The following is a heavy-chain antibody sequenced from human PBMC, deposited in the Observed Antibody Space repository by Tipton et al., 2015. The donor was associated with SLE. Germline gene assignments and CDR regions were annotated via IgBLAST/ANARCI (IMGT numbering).Heavy chain of an antibody. V-gene: IGHV4-34*01. CDR2: INHSGST. CDR1: GGSFSGYY. D-gene: IGHD2-8*01. J-gene: IGHJ3*02. CDR3: AREWGDAFDI. Sequence: TLSLTCAVYGGSFSGYYWSWIRQPPGKGLEWIGEINHSGSTNYNPSLKSRVTISVDTSKKQFSLKLSSVTAADTAVYYCAREWGDAFDIWGQGTMVTVSS.